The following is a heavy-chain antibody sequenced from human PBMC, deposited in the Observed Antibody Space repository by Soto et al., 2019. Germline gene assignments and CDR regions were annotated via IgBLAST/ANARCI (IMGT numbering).Heavy chain of an antibody. Sequence: QVQLVESGGGVVQPGRSLRLSCAASGFTFSSYGMHWVRQAPGKGLEWVAVISYDGSNKYYADSVKGRFTISRDNSKNTLDLQMNSLRAEDTAVYYCAKEVEMASPGSGMDVWGQGTTVTVSS. V-gene: IGHV3-30*18. J-gene: IGHJ6*02. D-gene: IGHD1-26*01. CDR1: GFTFSSYG. CDR2: ISYDGSNK. CDR3: AKEVEMASPGSGMDV.